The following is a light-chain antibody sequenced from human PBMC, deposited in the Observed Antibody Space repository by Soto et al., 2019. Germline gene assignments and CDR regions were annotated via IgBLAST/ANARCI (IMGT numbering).Light chain of an antibody. CDR2: AAS. J-gene: IGKJ1*01. CDR3: QQSYSTPRT. Sequence: IQITQSPSSLSASVGDRVTITCQASQDISNYLNWYQQKPGKAPKLLIYAASSLQSGVPSRFSGSGSGTDFTLTISSLQPEDFATYYCQQSYSTPRTFGQGTKVDI. CDR1: QDISNY. V-gene: IGKV1-39*01.